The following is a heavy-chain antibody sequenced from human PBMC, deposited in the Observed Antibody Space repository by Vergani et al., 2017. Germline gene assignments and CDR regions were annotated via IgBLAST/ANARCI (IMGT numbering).Heavy chain of an antibody. Sequence: QVQLVESGGGLVKPGGSLRLSCAASGFTFSDYYMSWIRQAPGKGLEWVSYISSSSSYIYYADSVKGRFTISRDNAKNSLYLQMNSLRAEDTAVYYCARLPRGQLGYCSGGSCTTNYWGQGTLVTVSS. D-gene: IGHD2-15*01. V-gene: IGHV3-11*06. CDR2: ISSSSSYI. CDR3: ARLPRGQLGYCSGGSCTTNY. J-gene: IGHJ4*02. CDR1: GFTFSDYY.